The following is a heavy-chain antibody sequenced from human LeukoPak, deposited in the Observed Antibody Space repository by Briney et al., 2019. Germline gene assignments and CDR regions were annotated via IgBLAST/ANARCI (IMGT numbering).Heavy chain of an antibody. CDR3: ASASSHRTAAGGDY. CDR2: INGDGGGR. CDR1: GFTFSTYW. V-gene: IGHV3-74*01. Sequence: GGSLRLSCAASGFTFSTYWMHWVRQAPGKGLVWVSRINGDGGGRNYADSVKGRFTISRDNAKNTLYLQMSSLRVEDTAVYYCASASSHRTAAGGDYWGQGTLVTVST. J-gene: IGHJ4*02. D-gene: IGHD6-13*01.